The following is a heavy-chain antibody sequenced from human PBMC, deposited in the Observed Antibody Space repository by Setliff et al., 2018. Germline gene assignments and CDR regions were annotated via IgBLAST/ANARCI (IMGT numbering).Heavy chain of an antibody. V-gene: IGHV3-33*01. J-gene: IGHJ4*02. CDR1: GFTFKNYG. D-gene: IGHD2-2*01. CDR2: IWYDGNNK. Sequence: GGSLRLSCVASGFTFKNYGMHWVRQAPGKGLEWGAVIWYDGNNKDHADSVKGRFTISRDNSKNTLYLQMDSLRVEDTAVYYCVRGEMFSTSPRADWGQGTQVTVSS. CDR3: VRGEMFSTSPRAD.